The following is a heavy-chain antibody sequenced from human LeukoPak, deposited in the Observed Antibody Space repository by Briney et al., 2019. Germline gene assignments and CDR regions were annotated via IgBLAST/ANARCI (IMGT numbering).Heavy chain of an antibody. J-gene: IGHJ6*02. CDR3: AKDTLSRYCSGGSCPPSYYYYGMDV. Sequence: GGSLRLSCAASGFTFDHYAMHWVRQAPGKGLEWVSGISWSSGSIGYADSVKGRFTISRDNAKNPLYLQMNSLRAEDTALYYCAKDTLSRYCSGGSCPPSYYYYGMDVWGQGTTVTVSS. V-gene: IGHV3-9*01. CDR1: GFTFDHYA. CDR2: ISWSSGSI. D-gene: IGHD2-15*01.